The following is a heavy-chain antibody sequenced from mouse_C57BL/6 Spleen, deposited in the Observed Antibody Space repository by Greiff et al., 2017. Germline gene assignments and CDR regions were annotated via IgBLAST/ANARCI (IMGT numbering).Heavy chain of an antibody. Sequence: VKLVESGAELARPGASVKLSCKASGYTFTSYGISWVKQRTGQGLEWIGEIYPRSGNTYYNEKFKGKATLTADKSSSTAYMELRSLTSEDSAVYFCASPTVVATGEFAYWGQGTLVTVSA. D-gene: IGHD1-1*01. J-gene: IGHJ3*01. V-gene: IGHV1-81*01. CDR2: IYPRSGNT. CDR3: ASPTVVATGEFAY. CDR1: GYTFTSYG.